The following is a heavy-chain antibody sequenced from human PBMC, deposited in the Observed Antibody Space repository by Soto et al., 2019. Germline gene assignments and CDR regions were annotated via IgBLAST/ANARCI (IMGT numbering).Heavy chain of an antibody. J-gene: IGHJ4*03. Sequence: ASVKVSCKASGYTFTSYGISWVRQAPGQVLEWMGWISAYNGNTNYAQKLQGRVTMTTDTSAITAYMELRSQRSDDTAVYYCAIFFAGYRSGWSASYLDYWGQGTLVTVSS. V-gene: IGHV1-18*04. D-gene: IGHD6-19*01. CDR2: ISAYNGNT. CDR3: AIFFAGYRSGWSASYLDY. CDR1: GYTFTSYG.